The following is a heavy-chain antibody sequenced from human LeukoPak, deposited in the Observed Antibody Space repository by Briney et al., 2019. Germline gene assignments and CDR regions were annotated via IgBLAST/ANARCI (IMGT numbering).Heavy chain of an antibody. CDR3: ARDREGYFDY. D-gene: IGHD3-10*01. CDR1: GFTFSSYS. V-gene: IGHV3-7*03. CDR2: IKQDGSEK. Sequence: GGSLRLSCAASGFTFSSYSINWVRQAPGKGLEWVANIKQDGSEKYYVDSVKGRFTISRDNAKNSLYLQMNSLRAEDTAVYYCARDREGYFDYWGQGTLVTVSS. J-gene: IGHJ4*02.